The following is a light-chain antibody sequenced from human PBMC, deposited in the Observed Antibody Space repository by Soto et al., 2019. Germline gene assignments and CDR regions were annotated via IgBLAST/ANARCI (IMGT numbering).Light chain of an antibody. J-gene: IGKJ1*01. CDR1: QSIRKY. V-gene: IGKV1-39*01. Sequence: DIHMSQSPSSLSASVGYRFTITCRASQSIRKYLNWYQQKPGRAPKLLIYTASSLQSGVPSRYSGSGSGADFTLTISSLQPEDFESYYCQQSYSNPPTFGQGTKVDIK. CDR3: QQSYSNPPT. CDR2: TAS.